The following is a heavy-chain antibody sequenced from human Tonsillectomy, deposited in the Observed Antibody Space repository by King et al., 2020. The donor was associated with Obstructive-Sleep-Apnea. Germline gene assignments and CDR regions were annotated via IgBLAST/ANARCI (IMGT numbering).Heavy chain of an antibody. J-gene: IGHJ4*02. D-gene: IGHD6-13*01. V-gene: IGHV1-2*02. Sequence: GQLVQSGAEVKKPGASVKVSCEASGYTFSDYYVHWVRQAPGQGLEWMGRINPDIGDTMYAQNFQGRVTMARDTSISTAYMELRSLTTDDTALYYCARENKQEGSSPDYWGQGTLVTVSS. CDR1: GYTFSDYY. CDR2: INPDIGDT. CDR3: ARENKQEGSSPDY.